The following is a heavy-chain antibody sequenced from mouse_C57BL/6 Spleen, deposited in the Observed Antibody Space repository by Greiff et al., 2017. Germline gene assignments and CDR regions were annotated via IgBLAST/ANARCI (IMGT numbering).Heavy chain of an antibody. J-gene: IGHJ2*01. CDR1: GYTFTSYW. V-gene: IGHV1-64*01. CDR3: APYDGYYVPLDY. CDR2: IHPNSGST. D-gene: IGHD2-3*01. Sequence: QVQLQQPGAELVKPGASVKLSCKASGYTFTSYWMHWVKQRPGQGLEWIGMIHPNSGSTNYNEKFKSKATLTVDKSSSTAYMQLSSLTSEDSAVYYCAPYDGYYVPLDYWGHGTTLTVSS.